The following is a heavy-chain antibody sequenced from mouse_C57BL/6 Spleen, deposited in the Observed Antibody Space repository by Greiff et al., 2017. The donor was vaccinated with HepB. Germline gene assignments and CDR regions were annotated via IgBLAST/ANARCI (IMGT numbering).Heavy chain of an antibody. J-gene: IGHJ4*01. CDR3: AGEDYAMDY. V-gene: IGHV1-19*01. CDR2: INPYNGGT. CDR1: GYTFTDYY. Sequence: VQLKQSGPVLVKPGASVKMSCKASGYTFTDYYMNWVKQSHGKSLEWIGVINPYNGGTSYNQKFKGKATLTVDKSSSTAYMELNSLTSEDSAVYYCAGEDYAMDYWGQGTSVTVSS.